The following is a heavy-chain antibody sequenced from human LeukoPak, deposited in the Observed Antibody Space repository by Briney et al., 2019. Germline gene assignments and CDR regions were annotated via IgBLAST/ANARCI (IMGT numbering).Heavy chain of an antibody. CDR2: INHRGST. J-gene: IGHJ3*01. D-gene: IGHD3-22*01. CDR3: AKVYSSSPQDAFDV. CDR1: GGPFTGYY. V-gene: IGHV4-34*01. Sequence: SETLSLTCAVYGGPFTGYYWSWIRQSPDKGLEWIGEINHRGSTNYNSSLKSRLTISAATSKNQFSLHLSSVTAADTAVYYCAKVYSSSPQDAFDVWGHRTMVTVSS.